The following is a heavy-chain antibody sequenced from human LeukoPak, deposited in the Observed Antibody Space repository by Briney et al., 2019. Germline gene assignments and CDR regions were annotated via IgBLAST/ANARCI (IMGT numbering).Heavy chain of an antibody. CDR3: ASRGYSSSWSD. CDR2: INHSGST. Sequence: SETLPLTCAVYGGSFSGYYWSWIRQPPGKGLEWIGEINHSGSTNYNPSLKSRVTISVDTSKNQFSLKLSSVTAADTAVYYCASRGYSSSWSDWGQGTLVTVSS. D-gene: IGHD6-13*01. J-gene: IGHJ4*02. CDR1: GGSFSGYY. V-gene: IGHV4-34*01.